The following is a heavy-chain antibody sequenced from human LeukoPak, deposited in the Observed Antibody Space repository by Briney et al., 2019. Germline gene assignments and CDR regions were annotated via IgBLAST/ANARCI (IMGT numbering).Heavy chain of an antibody. CDR1: GFTFSTYG. V-gene: IGHV3-33*01. D-gene: IGHD2-2*01. Sequence: PGRSLRLSCVASGFTFSTYGMHWVRQAPGKWLEWVAVIWYEGSNKYYADSVKGRFTISRDNSKNTLYLQMNSLRDEDTALYYCARDIESYHPEYWFDPWGRGTLVTVSS. CDR2: IWYEGSNK. CDR3: ARDIESYHPEYWFDP. J-gene: IGHJ5*02.